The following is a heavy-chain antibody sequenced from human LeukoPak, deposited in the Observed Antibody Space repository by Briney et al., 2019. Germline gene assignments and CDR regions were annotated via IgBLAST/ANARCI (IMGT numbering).Heavy chain of an antibody. J-gene: IGHJ4*02. Sequence: SETLSLTCTVSGGSISSNIYYWGWLRQPPGKGLEWIRSIYYSGTTYYNPSLTSRVTISVDTSKNQFSLNLLSVTAADTAVYYCARQSITGTARGNFDYWDQGTLVTVSS. CDR2: IYYSGTT. CDR1: GGSISSNIYY. D-gene: IGHD1-7*01. CDR3: ARQSITGTARGNFDY. V-gene: IGHV4-39*01.